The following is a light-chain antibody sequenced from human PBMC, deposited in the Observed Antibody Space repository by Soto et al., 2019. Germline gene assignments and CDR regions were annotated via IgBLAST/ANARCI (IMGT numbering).Light chain of an antibody. CDR2: GAS. Sequence: EIVLTQSPGTLSLSPGEGATLSCRASQSVSNSYLAWHQQKPGQAPRLLIYGASSRATGIPDRFSGSGSGTDFTLTISRLEPEGFAVYYCQQYGSSPWTFGQGTKVDIK. CDR1: QSVSNSY. J-gene: IGKJ1*01. CDR3: QQYGSSPWT. V-gene: IGKV3-20*01.